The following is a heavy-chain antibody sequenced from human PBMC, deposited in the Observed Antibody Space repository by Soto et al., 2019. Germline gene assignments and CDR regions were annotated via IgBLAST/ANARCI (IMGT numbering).Heavy chain of an antibody. V-gene: IGHV1-69*15. CDR2: IIPIFGTA. D-gene: IGHD5-12*01. CDR1: GGTFSNYA. CDR3: AKDGGRDGYFGNWFDP. Sequence: QVQLMQSGAEVKKPGSSVKVSCKASGGTFSNYAITWVRQAPGQGLEWLGRIIPIFGTANYAQRFQGRVPITADESTPTAYMELSSLRSDEPAVYYCAKDGGRDGYFGNWFDPWGQGTLVTVSS. J-gene: IGHJ5*02.